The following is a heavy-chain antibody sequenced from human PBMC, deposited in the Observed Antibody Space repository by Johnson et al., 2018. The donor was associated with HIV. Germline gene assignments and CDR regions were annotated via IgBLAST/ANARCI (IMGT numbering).Heavy chain of an antibody. CDR3: ARSLIAAADAFDI. CDR1: GFTVSNNY. Sequence: VQLVESGGGLVQPGGSLRLYCEASGFTVSNNYMSWVRQAPGKGLEWVSVIYSGGSTYYTDSVKGRFTISRDNAKTSLFLKMNSLRAEDTAVYYCARSLIAAADAFDIWGQGTMVTVSS. J-gene: IGHJ3*02. CDR2: IYSGGST. V-gene: IGHV3-66*01. D-gene: IGHD6-13*01.